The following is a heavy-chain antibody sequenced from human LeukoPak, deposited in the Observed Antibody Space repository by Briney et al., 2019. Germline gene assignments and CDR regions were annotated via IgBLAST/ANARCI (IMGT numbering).Heavy chain of an antibody. CDR2: IKPDGSEK. CDR1: GFTFRNYW. Sequence: GGSLRLSCAASGFTFRNYWMRWARQAPGEGLEWVANIKPDGSEKYYVDSVKGRFTISRDNAKNSLYLQMNSLRAEDTAIYYCTRDFGSIVVVTAIVDWGQGTLVTVSS. D-gene: IGHD2-21*02. J-gene: IGHJ4*02. V-gene: IGHV3-7*01. CDR3: TRDFGSIVVVTAIVD.